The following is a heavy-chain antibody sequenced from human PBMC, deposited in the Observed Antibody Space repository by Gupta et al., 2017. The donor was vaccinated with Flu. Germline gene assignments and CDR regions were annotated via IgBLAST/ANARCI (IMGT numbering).Heavy chain of an antibody. CDR3: ARDPLENELRMDV. D-gene: IGHD1-1*01. J-gene: IGHJ6*02. Sequence: QVQLVESGGGVVQPGRSLRLSCAASGFTFSSYGLHWVRQAPGKGLEWVAVIWYDGSNKYYADSVKGRFTISRDNSKNTLYLQMNSLRAEDTAVYYCARDPLENELRMDVWGQGTTVTVSS. CDR1: GFTFSSYG. CDR2: IWYDGSNK. V-gene: IGHV3-33*01.